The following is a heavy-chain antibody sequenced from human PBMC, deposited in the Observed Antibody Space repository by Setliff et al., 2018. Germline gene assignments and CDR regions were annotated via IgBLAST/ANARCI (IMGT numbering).Heavy chain of an antibody. CDR3: ARDGHNVYYFDY. CDR1: GFSFSNYW. V-gene: IGHV3-74*01. Sequence: GSLRLSCAASGFSFSNYWMHWARQAPGKGLVWVSRINSDGSSTNYADSVKGQFTVSRDNAKNTLYLQMNSLRAEDTAVYYCARDGHNVYYFDYWGLGTLVTVSS. D-gene: IGHD1-1*01. CDR2: INSDGSST. J-gene: IGHJ4*02.